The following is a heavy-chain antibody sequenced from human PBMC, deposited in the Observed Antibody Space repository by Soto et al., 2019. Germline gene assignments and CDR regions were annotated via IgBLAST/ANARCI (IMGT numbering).Heavy chain of an antibody. V-gene: IGHV1-69*12. Sequence: QVQLVQSGAEVKKPGSSVKVSCKAPGGTLSSMPFGWVRQPPDKGLEWMGGIIPIFGTANYAQKFQGRVTITADESTSTAYMELSSLRSEDTAVYYCARDRGQHHAEIWGQGTMVTVSS. CDR1: GGTLSSMP. D-gene: IGHD3-10*01. CDR2: IIPIFGTA. J-gene: IGHJ3*02. CDR3: ARDRGQHHAEI.